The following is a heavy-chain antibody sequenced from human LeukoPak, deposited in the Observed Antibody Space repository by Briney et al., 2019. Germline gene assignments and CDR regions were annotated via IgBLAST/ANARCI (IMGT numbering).Heavy chain of an antibody. CDR3: AKDRWYYGSGSYVDAFDM. V-gene: IGHV3-23*01. J-gene: IGHJ3*02. CDR2: ISGSGSNT. CDR1: GFAFPNYA. D-gene: IGHD3-10*01. Sequence: GGSLRLSCAASGFAFPNYAMSWVRQARGKGLEWVSAISGSGSNTYYADSVKGRFTISRDNSKNTLYLQMNSLRAEDTAVYSCAKDRWYYGSGSYVDAFDMWGRGTMVTVSS.